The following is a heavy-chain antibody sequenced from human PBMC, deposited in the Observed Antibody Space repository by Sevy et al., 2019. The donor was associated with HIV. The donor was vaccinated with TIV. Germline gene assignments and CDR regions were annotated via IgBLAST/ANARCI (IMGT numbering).Heavy chain of an antibody. Sequence: GGSLRLSCAASGFTFSSYAMHWVRQAPGKGLEGVAVISYDGSNKYYADSLKGRFTISRDKSKNTLYLQMNSLRAEDMAVYYCARYQGRYCGSVFGMDVWGQGTTVTVSS. CDR1: GFTFSSYA. V-gene: IGHV3-30*04. D-gene: IGHD1-26*01. CDR3: ARYQGRYCGSVFGMDV. CDR2: ISYDGSNK. J-gene: IGHJ6*02.